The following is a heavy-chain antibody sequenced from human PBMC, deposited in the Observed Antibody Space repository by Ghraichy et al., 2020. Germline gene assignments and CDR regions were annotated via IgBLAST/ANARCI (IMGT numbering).Heavy chain of an antibody. CDR3: AKDAWEQQMACYFDA. CDR2: IRGDGSSR. Sequence: GGSLRLSCEASGFRFRRYAMSWVRQAPGKGLEWVAGIRGDGSSRYFAEALKGRLTISRDNAKNTVYLQLNSLGVEDTAVYFCAKDAWEQQMACYFDAWGPGTLVTVSS. D-gene: IGHD1/OR15-1a*01. V-gene: IGHV3-23*01. CDR1: GFRFRRYA. J-gene: IGHJ4*02.